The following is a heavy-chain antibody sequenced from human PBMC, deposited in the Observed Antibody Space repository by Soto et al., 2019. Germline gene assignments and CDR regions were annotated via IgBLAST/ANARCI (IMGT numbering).Heavy chain of an antibody. CDR1: GFTFSSYG. CDR3: ARAGGYDWFDY. V-gene: IGHV3-33*01. D-gene: IGHD5-12*01. Sequence: QVQLVESGGGVVQPGRSLRLSCAASGFTFSSYGMHWVRQAPGKGLEWVAVIWYDGSNKYYADSVKGRFTISRDNSKNTRYLQMNSLRAEDTAVYYCARAGGYDWFDYWGQGTLVTVSS. J-gene: IGHJ4*02. CDR2: IWYDGSNK.